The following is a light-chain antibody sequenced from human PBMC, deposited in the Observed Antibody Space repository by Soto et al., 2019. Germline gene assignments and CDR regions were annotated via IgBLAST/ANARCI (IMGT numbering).Light chain of an antibody. CDR3: QQLNSDWYA. J-gene: IGKJ2*01. V-gene: IGKV1-9*01. Sequence: DIPLTQSPSFLSASVGDRVTITCRASQGISTYLAWYLQRPGKAPKLLSYGASTLQSGVPSRFSGSGSGTEFTLTISSLQPEDFGTYYCQQLNSDWYAFGQGTKLDIK. CDR1: QGISTY. CDR2: GAS.